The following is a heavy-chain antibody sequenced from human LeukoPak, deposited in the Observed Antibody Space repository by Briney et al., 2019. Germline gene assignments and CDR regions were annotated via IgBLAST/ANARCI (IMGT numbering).Heavy chain of an antibody. CDR1: GFSLYSSGVG. V-gene: IGHV2-5*02. D-gene: IGHD1/OR15-1a*01. J-gene: IGHJ4*02. CDR2: IYWDDDK. CDR3: AHRRPGHLTGWDNSYFDN. Sequence: SGPTLVNPTQTLTLTCTFSGFSLYSSGVGVGWIRQPPGKALEWLAVIYWDDDKRYNPSLRSRLTMSKDASKSQVFLVMSNMVPVDTATYYCAHRRPGHLTGWDNSYFDNWGPGTLVTVSS.